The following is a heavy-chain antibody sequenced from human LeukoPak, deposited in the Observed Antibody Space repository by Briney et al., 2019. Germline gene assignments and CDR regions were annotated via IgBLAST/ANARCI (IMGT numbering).Heavy chain of an antibody. CDR1: GFTLSSYA. D-gene: IGHD3-16*01. CDR3: AKGDVQGGYFDY. J-gene: IGHJ4*02. V-gene: IGHV3-23*01. Sequence: GGSLRLSCAASGFTLSSYAMSWVRQAPGKGLEWVSAISGSGGSTYYADSVKGRFTISRDNSKNTLYLQMNSLRAEDTAVYYCAKGDVQGGYFDYWGQGTLVTVSS. CDR2: ISGSGGST.